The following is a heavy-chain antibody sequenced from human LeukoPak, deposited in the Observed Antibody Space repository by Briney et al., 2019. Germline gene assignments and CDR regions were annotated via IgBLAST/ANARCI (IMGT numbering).Heavy chain of an antibody. CDR3: ATMIAVASPFDY. D-gene: IGHD6-19*01. CDR2: FDPEDGET. V-gene: IGHV1-24*01. CDR1: GYTLTELS. Sequence: ASVKVSCKVSGYTLTELSMHWVRLAPGKGLEWMGGFDPEDGETIYAQKFQGRVTMTEDTSTDTAYMELSSLRSEDTAVYYCATMIAVASPFDYWGQGTLVTVSS. J-gene: IGHJ4*02.